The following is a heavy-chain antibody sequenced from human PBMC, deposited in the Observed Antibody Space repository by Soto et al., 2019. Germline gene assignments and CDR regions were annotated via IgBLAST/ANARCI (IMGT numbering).Heavy chain of an antibody. J-gene: IGHJ6*02. D-gene: IGHD3-3*01. V-gene: IGHV4-34*01. CDR2: INHSGST. Sequence: SETLSLTCAVYGGSFSGYYWSWIRQPPGKGLEWIGEINHSGSTNYNPSLKSRVTISVDTPKNQFSLKLSSVTAADTAVYYCARVNYDFWSGYPHYYYYYGMDVWGQGTTVTVSS. CDR1: GGSFSGYY. CDR3: ARVNYDFWSGYPHYYYYYGMDV.